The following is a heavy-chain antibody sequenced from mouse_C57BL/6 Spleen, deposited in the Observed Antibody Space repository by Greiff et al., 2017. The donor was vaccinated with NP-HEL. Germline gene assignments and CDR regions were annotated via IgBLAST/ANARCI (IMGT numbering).Heavy chain of an antibody. CDR3: AMPSNYYGSSYPYAMDY. V-gene: IGHV1-74*01. Sequence: QVQLQQPGAELVKPGASVKVSCKASGYTFTSYWMHWVKQRPGQGLEWIGRIHPSDSDTNYNETFKGKATLTVDKSSSTAYMQLSSLTSEDSAVYYCAMPSNYYGSSYPYAMDYWGQGTSVTVSS. J-gene: IGHJ4*01. CDR1: GYTFTSYW. CDR2: IHPSDSDT. D-gene: IGHD1-1*01.